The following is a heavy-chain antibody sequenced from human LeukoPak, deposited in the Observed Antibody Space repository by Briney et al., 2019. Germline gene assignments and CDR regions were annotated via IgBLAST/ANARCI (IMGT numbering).Heavy chain of an antibody. V-gene: IGHV4-39*07. CDR1: GGSISSSSYY. J-gene: IGHJ4*02. CDR2: IYYSGST. D-gene: IGHD4-11*01. Sequence: SETLSLTCTVSGGSISSSSYYWGWIRQPPGKGLEWIGTIYYSGSTSYNPSLKSRVTISMDTSKNQFSLKLSSVTAADTAVYYCARDGLQFPFDYWGQGTLVTVSS. CDR3: ARDGLQFPFDY.